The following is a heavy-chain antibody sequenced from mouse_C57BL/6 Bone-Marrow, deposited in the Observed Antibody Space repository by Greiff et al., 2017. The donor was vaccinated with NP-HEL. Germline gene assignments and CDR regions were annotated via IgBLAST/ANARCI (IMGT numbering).Heavy chain of an antibody. CDR1: GYTFTGYW. V-gene: IGHV1-9*01. D-gene: IGHD3-2*02. J-gene: IGHJ4*01. CDR2: ILPGSGST. CDR3: SQTAQATDYAMDY. Sequence: QVQLQQSGAELMKPGASVKLSCKATGYTFTGYWIEWVKQRPGHGLEWIGEILPGSGSTNYNEKFKGKATFTADTSSNTAYMQRSSLTTEDSAIYYCSQTAQATDYAMDYWGQGTSVTVSS.